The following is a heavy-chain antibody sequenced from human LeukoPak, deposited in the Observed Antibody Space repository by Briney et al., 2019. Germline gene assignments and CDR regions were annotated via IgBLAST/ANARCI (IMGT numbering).Heavy chain of an antibody. CDR2: ISGSGGST. Sequence: GGSLRLSCAASGFTFSSYAMSWVRQAPGKGLEWVSAISGSGGSTYYADSVKGRFTISRDNSRNTLYLQMNSLRAEDTAVYYCARDGPLSRAFDIWGQGTMVTVSS. CDR1: GFTFSSYA. CDR3: ARDGPLSRAFDI. V-gene: IGHV3-23*01. J-gene: IGHJ3*02. D-gene: IGHD3-16*01.